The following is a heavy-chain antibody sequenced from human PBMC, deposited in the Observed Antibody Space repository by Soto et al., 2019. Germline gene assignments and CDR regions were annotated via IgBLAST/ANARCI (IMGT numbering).Heavy chain of an antibody. CDR3: ARDPTALRYFVADY. J-gene: IGHJ4*02. CDR2: INPNSGGT. CDR1: GYTFTDYY. Sequence: QVQLMQSGAEVRKPGASVKVSCKASGYTFTDYYMHWVRQAPGQGLEWMGWINPNSGGTNYAQKFQGRVTMTRDTSISTAYMELSRLRSDDTAVYYCARDPTALRYFVADYWGQGTLVTVSS. D-gene: IGHD3-9*01. V-gene: IGHV1-2*02.